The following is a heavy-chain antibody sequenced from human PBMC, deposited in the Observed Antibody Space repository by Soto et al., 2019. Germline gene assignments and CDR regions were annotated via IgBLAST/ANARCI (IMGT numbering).Heavy chain of an antibody. D-gene: IGHD3-16*02. V-gene: IGHV4-59*08. CDR1: GGPISSYN. CDR3: ARAIMITFGGVIAPRWFDP. J-gene: IGHJ5*02. Sequence: SVTMRLPWTLFGGPISSYNWSWIRQPPRKGTEWIGYIYYSGSTNYNPSLKSRVTISVDTSKNQCSLKLSSVTAADTAVYYCARAIMITFGGVIAPRWFDPWGQGTLVTVSS. CDR2: IYYSGST.